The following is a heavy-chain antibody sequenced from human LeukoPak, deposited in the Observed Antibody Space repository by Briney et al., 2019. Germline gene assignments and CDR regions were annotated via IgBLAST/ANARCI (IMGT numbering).Heavy chain of an antibody. CDR3: AKRIGSSTTQIDY. D-gene: IGHD2-2*01. Sequence: GGSLRLSYAASGFTFSSYAMSWVRQAPGKGLEWISAISSSGGSTYYADSVKGRFTISRDNSKNALYLQMNSLRVEDTAIYYCAKRIGSSTTQIDYGGQGTRVTVSS. J-gene: IGHJ4*02. CDR2: ISSSGGST. CDR1: GFTFSSYA. V-gene: IGHV3-23*01.